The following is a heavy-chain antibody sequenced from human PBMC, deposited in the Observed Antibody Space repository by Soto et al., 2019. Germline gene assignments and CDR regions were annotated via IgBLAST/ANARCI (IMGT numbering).Heavy chain of an antibody. CDR1: GGTFSSYA. CDR2: IIPIFGTA. CDR3: AAGGGDGDYGGWFDP. D-gene: IGHD4-17*01. J-gene: IGHJ5*02. V-gene: IGHV1-69*01. Sequence: QVQLVQSGAEVKKPGSSVKVSCKASGGTFSSYAISWVRQAPGQGLEWMGGIIPIFGTANYAQKFQGRVTITADESSGTGHMEAGSLGSGDKGLYYCAAGGGDGDYGGWFDPWGQGTLVTVSS.